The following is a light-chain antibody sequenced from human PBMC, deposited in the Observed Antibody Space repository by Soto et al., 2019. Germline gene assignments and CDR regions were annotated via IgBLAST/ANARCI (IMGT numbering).Light chain of an antibody. CDR3: QQRSNWPLT. Sequence: EVALTQSPATLSLSPGERATLSCRASQSVSSYLAWYQHKPGQAPRLLIYDASNRATGIPARFSGSGSGTDFTLTISSLEPEDFAVYYCQQRSNWPLTFGGGTKVDI. CDR1: QSVSSY. J-gene: IGKJ4*01. V-gene: IGKV3-11*01. CDR2: DAS.